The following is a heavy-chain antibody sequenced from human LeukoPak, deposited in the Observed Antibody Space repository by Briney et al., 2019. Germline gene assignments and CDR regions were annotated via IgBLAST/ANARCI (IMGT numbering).Heavy chain of an antibody. CDR2: INPNSGGT. V-gene: IGHV1-2*06. Sequence: ASVKVPCKASGYTFTDYYMHWVRQAPGQGLEWMGRINPNSGGTNYAQKFQGRVTMTRDTSISTAYMELSRLRSDDTAVYYCARAALNSGSSSFDYWGQGTLVTVSS. CDR1: GYTFTDYY. D-gene: IGHD1-26*01. J-gene: IGHJ4*02. CDR3: ARAALNSGSSSFDY.